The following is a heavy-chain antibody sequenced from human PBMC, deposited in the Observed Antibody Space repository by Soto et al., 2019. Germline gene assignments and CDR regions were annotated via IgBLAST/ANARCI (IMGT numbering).Heavy chain of an antibody. CDR1: GYTFRNYG. CDR3: ARDLVSGSDFWRAYNGGYFDY. V-gene: IGHV1-18*01. D-gene: IGHD3-3*01. J-gene: IGHJ4*02. Sequence: ASVKVSCKASGYTFRNYGITWVRQSPGQGLEWMAWISPYNGNTNYAQDLQGRVTMTTDTSTSTAYMELRSLTSEDTAMYYCARDLVSGSDFWRAYNGGYFDYWGQGTLVTVSS. CDR2: ISPYNGNT.